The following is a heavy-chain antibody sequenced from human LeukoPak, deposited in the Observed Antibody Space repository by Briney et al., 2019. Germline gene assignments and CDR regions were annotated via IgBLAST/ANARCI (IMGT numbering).Heavy chain of an antibody. J-gene: IGHJ4*02. Sequence: GGSLRLSCAASGFTFSTYAMHWVRQAPGKGLEWVAVISYDGSNKYYADSVKGRFTFSRDNSKNTLYLQMNSLRAEDTAVYYCAKEYCSNSVCHSLDYWGQGTLVTVSS. CDR2: ISYDGSNK. CDR3: AKEYCSNSVCHSLDY. V-gene: IGHV3-30*18. D-gene: IGHD2-8*01. CDR1: GFTFSTYA.